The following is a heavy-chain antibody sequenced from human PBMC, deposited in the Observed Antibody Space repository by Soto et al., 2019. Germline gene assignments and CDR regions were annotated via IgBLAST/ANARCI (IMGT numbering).Heavy chain of an antibody. CDR3: ARGLHLGKLAPRFDY. CDR1: GFTFSDYY. CDR2: ISSIGSTI. J-gene: IGHJ4*02. Sequence: GGSLRLSCAASGFTFSDYYMSWIRQAPGKGLEWVSYISSIGSTIYYADSVKGRFTISRDNAKNSLYLQMNSLRAEDTAVYYCARGLHLGKLAPRFDYWGQGTLVTVSS. V-gene: IGHV3-11*01. D-gene: IGHD3-16*01.